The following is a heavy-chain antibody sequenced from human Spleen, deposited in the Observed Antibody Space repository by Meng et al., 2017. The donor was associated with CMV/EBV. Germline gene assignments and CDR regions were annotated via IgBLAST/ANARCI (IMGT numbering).Heavy chain of an antibody. V-gene: IGHV3-74*01. J-gene: IGHJ4*02. CDR3: ARGLDGSSWYDY. CDR1: GFTFSNYW. CDR2: INSDGSST. Sequence: CEASGFTFSNYWMYWVRQAQGKGLVWVSRINSDGSSTAYADSVKGRFTISRDNAKNTLYLQMNRLRAEDTAVYYCARGLDGSSWYDYWGQGILVIVSS. D-gene: IGHD6-13*01.